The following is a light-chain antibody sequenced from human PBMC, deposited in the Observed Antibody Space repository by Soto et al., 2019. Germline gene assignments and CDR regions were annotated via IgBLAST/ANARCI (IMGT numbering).Light chain of an antibody. CDR2: DAS. J-gene: IGKJ1*01. CDR1: QSISSW. V-gene: IGKV1-5*01. Sequence: DIQMTHSPSTLSASVLDRVTITFRASQSISSWLAWYQQKLGRAPRLLIYDASSLESGVPSRFSGSGYGTEFTLTISSLQPDDFATYYCQQYNTYWTFGQGTKVDIK. CDR3: QQYNTYWT.